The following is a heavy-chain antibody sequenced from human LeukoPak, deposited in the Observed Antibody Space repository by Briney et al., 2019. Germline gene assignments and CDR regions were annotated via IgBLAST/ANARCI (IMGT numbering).Heavy chain of an antibody. CDR3: ARAGPRSSTVYYMDV. CDR2: ISSSSSYI. D-gene: IGHD6-6*01. J-gene: IGHJ6*03. CDR1: GFTFSSYS. Sequence: PGGSLRLSCAASGFTFSSYSMNWVRQAPGKGLEWVSSISSSSSYIYYADSVKGRFTISRDNAKNSLYLQMNSLRAEDTAVYYCARAGPRSSTVYYMDVWGKGTTVTVSS. V-gene: IGHV3-21*01.